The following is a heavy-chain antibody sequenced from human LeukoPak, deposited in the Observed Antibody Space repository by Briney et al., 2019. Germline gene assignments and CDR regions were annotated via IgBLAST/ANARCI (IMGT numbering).Heavy chain of an antibody. CDR1: GFTFSSYT. V-gene: IGHV3-21*01. CDR3: ARGPSGYHNT. CDR2: ITSSSSYI. D-gene: IGHD5-12*01. Sequence: GGSLRLSCAACGFTFSSYTMNWVRQAPGKGPEWVSSITSSSSYIYYADSVKGRFTISRDNARNSLYLQMNSLRAEDTAVYYCARGPSGYHNTGGQGTLVTVSS. J-gene: IGHJ4*02.